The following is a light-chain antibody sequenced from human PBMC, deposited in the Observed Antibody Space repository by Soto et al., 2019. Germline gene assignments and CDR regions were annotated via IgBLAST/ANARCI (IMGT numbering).Light chain of an antibody. Sequence: EIVLTQSPGTLSLSPGERATLSCRASQSFSSNYLAWYQQKPGQAPRLLIYGGSSRATGTPDRFSGSGSRTDFTLTISRLEPEDFAVYYCQQYGSSPRTFGQGTKV. J-gene: IGKJ1*01. V-gene: IGKV3-20*01. CDR2: GGS. CDR1: QSFSSNY. CDR3: QQYGSSPRT.